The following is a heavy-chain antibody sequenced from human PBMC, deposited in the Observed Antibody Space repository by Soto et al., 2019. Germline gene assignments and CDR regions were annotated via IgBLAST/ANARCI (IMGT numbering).Heavy chain of an antibody. CDR2: IKSKVDGGTA. J-gene: IGHJ6*02. Sequence: GGSLRLSCAAAGFTFSSYAMSWVRQAPGKGLEWLGRIKSKVDGGTADYVAATKGRFSIARDDLKNMLYLQMNSLKPDDTATYYCTHMRGSGLYGMDVWGQGTTVTVSS. CDR1: GFTFSSYA. CDR3: THMRGSGLYGMDV. V-gene: IGHV3-15*01. D-gene: IGHD3-10*01.